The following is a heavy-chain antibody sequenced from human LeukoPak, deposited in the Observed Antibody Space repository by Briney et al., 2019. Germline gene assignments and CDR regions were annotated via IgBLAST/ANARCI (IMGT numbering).Heavy chain of an antibody. CDR2: IYDSGST. CDR3: ARAPLLGIFGLDP. J-gene: IGHJ5*02. CDR1: GGSIISYY. Sequence: SETLSLTCTVSGGSIISYYPSCSRHRPGKRLWWIGYIYDSGSTNYNPSLKSRVTISVDTSKNQFSLKLSSVTAADTAVYYCARAPLLGIFGLDPWGQGTLVTVSS. D-gene: IGHD3-3*01. V-gene: IGHV4-59*01.